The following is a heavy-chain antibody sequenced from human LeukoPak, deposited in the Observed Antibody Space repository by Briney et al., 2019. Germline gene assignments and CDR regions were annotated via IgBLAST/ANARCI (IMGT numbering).Heavy chain of an antibody. CDR2: IYYSGNT. Sequence: KSSETLSLTCTVSGGSIIGDYWSWIRQPPGKGLEWIGYIYYSGNTNYNPALKSRVTISVDTSKNQFSLRLKSVTAADTAVYYCAKQDPAAGSDDWGQGTLVIVSS. CDR1: GGSIIGDY. J-gene: IGHJ4*02. V-gene: IGHV4-59*08. CDR3: AKQDPAAGSDD. D-gene: IGHD6-13*01.